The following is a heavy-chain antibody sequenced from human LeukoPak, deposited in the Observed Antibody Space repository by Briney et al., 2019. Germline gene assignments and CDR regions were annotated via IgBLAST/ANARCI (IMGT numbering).Heavy chain of an antibody. CDR1: GGSISSYY. J-gene: IGHJ4*02. Sequence: SETLSLTCTVSGGSISSYYWSWIRQPPGKGLEWIGYIYYSGSTNYNPSLKSRVTISVDTSKNQFSLKLSFVTAADTAVYYCARHRSGSYYTFFDYWGQGTLVTVSS. D-gene: IGHD1-26*01. CDR3: ARHRSGSYYTFFDY. V-gene: IGHV4-59*08. CDR2: IYYSGST.